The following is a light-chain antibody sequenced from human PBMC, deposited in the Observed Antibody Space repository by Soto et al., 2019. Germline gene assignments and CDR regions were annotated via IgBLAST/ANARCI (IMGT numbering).Light chain of an antibody. CDR1: QSISNY. CDR3: HQSYSTPLT. V-gene: IGKV1-39*01. Sequence: TQSPSTLSASVGDRVTITCRASQSISNYLNWYQQKPGKAPTLLIYTASSLQSGVPSRFSGSGSGTDFTLTISSLQPEDFATYYCHQSYSTPLTFGGGTKVDIK. J-gene: IGKJ4*01. CDR2: TAS.